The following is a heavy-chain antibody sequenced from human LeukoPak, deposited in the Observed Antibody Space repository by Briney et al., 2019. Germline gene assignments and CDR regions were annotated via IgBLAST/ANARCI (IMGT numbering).Heavy chain of an antibody. CDR2: ISAYNGNT. CDR1: GYTFTSYG. J-gene: IGHJ4*02. D-gene: IGHD3-22*01. CDR3: ARGDLPDYYDSSGYYQIDY. V-gene: IGHV1-18*01. Sequence: ASVKVSCKASGYTFTSYGISWVRQAPGQGLEWMGWISAYNGNTNYAQKLQGRVTMTTDTSTSTAYMELRSLRSDDTAVYYCARGDLPDYYDSSGYYQIDYWGQGTLVTVAS.